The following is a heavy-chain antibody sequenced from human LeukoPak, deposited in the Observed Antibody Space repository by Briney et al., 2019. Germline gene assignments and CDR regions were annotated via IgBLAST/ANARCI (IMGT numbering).Heavy chain of an antibody. V-gene: IGHV4-31*03. CDR1: SGSISSGGYY. CDR2: IYYSGST. J-gene: IGHJ4*02. CDR3: ARESYCGGDCYSGGFDY. Sequence: SQTLSLTCTVSSGSISSGGYYWSWIRQHPGKGLEWIGYIYYSGSTYYNPSLKSRVTISVDTSKNQFSLKLSSVTAADTAVYYCARESYCGGDCYSGGFDYWGQGTLVTVSS. D-gene: IGHD2-21*02.